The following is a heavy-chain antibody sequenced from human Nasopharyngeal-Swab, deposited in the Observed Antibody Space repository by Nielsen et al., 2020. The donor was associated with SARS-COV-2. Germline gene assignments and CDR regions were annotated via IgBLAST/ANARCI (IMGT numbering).Heavy chain of an antibody. CDR1: GFTFSSYA. D-gene: IGHD6-13*01. Sequence: GGSLRLSCAASGFTFSSYAMHWVRQAPGKGLEWVAVISYDGSNKYYADSVKGRSTISRDNSKNSLYLQMNSLRAEDTAVYYCARLAPPYSSSWRATPNYYYYYMDVWGKGTTVTVSS. CDR3: ARLAPPYSSSWRATPNYYYYYMDV. V-gene: IGHV3-30-3*01. J-gene: IGHJ6*03. CDR2: ISYDGSNK.